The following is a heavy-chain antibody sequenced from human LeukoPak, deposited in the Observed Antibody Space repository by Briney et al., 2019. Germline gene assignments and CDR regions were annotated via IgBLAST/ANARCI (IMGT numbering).Heavy chain of an antibody. CDR2: IYYSWAA. V-gene: IGHV4-59*08. CDR3: ARFGITVVRGGKYYFDY. CDR1: GGSISNYY. J-gene: IGHJ4*02. Sequence: PSETLSLTCTVSGGSISNYYWSWIRQPPGKGLEWIGHIYYSWAAKYNPSLKRRITISVDTSKNQFSLMLSSVTAADTAVYYCARFGITVVRGGKYYFDYWGQGTLVTVSS. D-gene: IGHD3-10*01.